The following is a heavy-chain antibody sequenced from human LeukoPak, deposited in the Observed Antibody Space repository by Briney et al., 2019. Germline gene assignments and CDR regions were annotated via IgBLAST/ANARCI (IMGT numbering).Heavy chain of an antibody. CDR1: GYTFTNYG. V-gene: IGHV1-18*04. Sequence: ASVKVSCKASGYTFTNYGISWVRQAPGQGLEWMGWISVYNGNTNYAQTLQGRVTMTTDTSTSTAYMELGSLRSDDTAVYYCARYGDCTTTSCYSLYDYYGMDVWGKGTTVTVSS. CDR3: ARYGDCTTTSCYSLYDYYGMDV. D-gene: IGHD2-2*01. CDR2: ISVYNGNT. J-gene: IGHJ6*04.